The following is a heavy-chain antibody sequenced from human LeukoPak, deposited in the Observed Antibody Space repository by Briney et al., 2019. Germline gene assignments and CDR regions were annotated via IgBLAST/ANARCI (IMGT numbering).Heavy chain of an antibody. D-gene: IGHD2-2*01. CDR3: ARDQVFRDTSCLCAFDI. CDR2: ISAYNGNT. Sequence: GASVKVSCKASGYIFTGYFIHWLRQAPGQGLEWMGWISAYNGNTNYAQKLQGRVTMTTDTSTSTAYMELRSLRSDDTAVYYCARDQVFRDTSCLCAFDIWGQGTMVTVSS. CDR1: GYIFTGYF. J-gene: IGHJ3*02. V-gene: IGHV1-18*04.